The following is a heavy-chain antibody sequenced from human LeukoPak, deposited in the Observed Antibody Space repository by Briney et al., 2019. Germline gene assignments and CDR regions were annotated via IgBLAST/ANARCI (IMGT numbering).Heavy chain of an antibody. V-gene: IGHV3-33*01. D-gene: IGHD3-9*01. CDR3: ARDAGRYFDWLGY. CDR2: IWYDGSNK. Sequence: GGSLRLSCAASGFNFSSYGMHWVRQAPGKGLEWVAVIWYDGSNKYYADSVKGRFTISRDNPNNTLYLQMNNLRAEDTAVYYCARDAGRYFDWLGYWGQGTLVTVSS. J-gene: IGHJ4*02. CDR1: GFNFSSYG.